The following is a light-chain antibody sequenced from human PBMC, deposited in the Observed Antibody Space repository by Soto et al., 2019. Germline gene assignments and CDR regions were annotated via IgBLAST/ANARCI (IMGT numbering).Light chain of an antibody. CDR1: QSISTY. CDR3: QQYNDWPPIT. V-gene: IGKV3-11*01. Sequence: EIVLTQSPATLSLSPGESATLSCRASQSISTYLAWYQQKPGQAPRLLIYDASRRITGIPARFSGSGSGTDFTLTISSLQSEDFAVYYCQQYNDWPPITFGQGTRLEIK. J-gene: IGKJ5*01. CDR2: DAS.